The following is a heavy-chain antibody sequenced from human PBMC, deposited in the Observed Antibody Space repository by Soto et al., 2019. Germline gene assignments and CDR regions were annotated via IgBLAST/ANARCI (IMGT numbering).Heavy chain of an antibody. Sequence: QVKLVQSGAEVKKPGASVKVSGKASGYTFTSYAMHWVRQAPGQRLEWMGWINAGNGNTKYSQKFQGRVTITRDTSASTAYMELSSLRSEDTAVYYCARDFSYYYDSSGHNWFDPWGQGTLVTVSS. V-gene: IGHV1-3*01. D-gene: IGHD3-22*01. CDR1: GYTFTSYA. CDR2: INAGNGNT. CDR3: ARDFSYYYDSSGHNWFDP. J-gene: IGHJ5*02.